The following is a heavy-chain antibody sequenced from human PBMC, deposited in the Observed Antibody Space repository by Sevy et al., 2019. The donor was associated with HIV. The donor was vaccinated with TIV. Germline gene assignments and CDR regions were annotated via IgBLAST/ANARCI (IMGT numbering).Heavy chain of an antibody. CDR3: ARHAAYYYGSGSYYKSGAFDI. V-gene: IGHV5-51*01. D-gene: IGHD3-10*01. CDR2: IYPGDSDT. CDR1: GYSFTSYW. J-gene: IGHJ3*02. Sequence: GESLKISCKGSGYSFTSYWIGWVRQMPGKGLEWMGIIYPGDSDTRHSPSFQGQVTISADKSISTAYLQWSSLKASDTAIYYCARHAAYYYGSGSYYKSGAFDIWGQGTMVTVSS.